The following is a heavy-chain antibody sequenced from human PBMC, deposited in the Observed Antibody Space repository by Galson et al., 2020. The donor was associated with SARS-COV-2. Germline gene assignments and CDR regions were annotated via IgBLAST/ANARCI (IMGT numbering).Heavy chain of an antibody. D-gene: IGHD1-1*01. J-gene: IGHJ6*01. CDR3: SRLLALPGVQVWLRNCGMDV. Sequence: ASVQVSCKTSGYTFTSYDINWVRQATGQGLEWMGWMNTNSGNTGCAQKFQGRVTMTKDTSISTAYRELSNLTSEDTAVYYCSRLLALPGVQVWLRNCGMDVWGQGTTVTGSS. CDR1: GYTFTSYD. V-gene: IGHV1-8*01. CDR2: MNTNSGNT.